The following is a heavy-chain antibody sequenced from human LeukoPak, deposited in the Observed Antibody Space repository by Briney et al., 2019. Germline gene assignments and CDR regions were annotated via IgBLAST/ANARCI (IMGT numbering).Heavy chain of an antibody. CDR3: AREVDCSSTSCSPAGY. Sequence: PGGSLRLSCAASGFTFSSYSMNWVRQAPGKGLEWVSSISSSSSYICYADSVKGRFTISRDNAKNSLYLQMNSLRAEDTAVYYCAREVDCSSTSCSPAGYWGQGTLVTVSS. J-gene: IGHJ4*02. CDR1: GFTFSSYS. D-gene: IGHD2-2*01. CDR2: ISSSSSYI. V-gene: IGHV3-21*01.